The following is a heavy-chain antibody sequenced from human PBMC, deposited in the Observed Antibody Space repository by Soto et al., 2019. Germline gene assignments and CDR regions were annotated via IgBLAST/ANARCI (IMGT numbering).Heavy chain of an antibody. J-gene: IGHJ5*02. CDR2: TYYRSKWYN. Sequence: PSQTLSLTCAISGDSVSSNSAAWNWIRQSPSRGLEWLGRTYYRSKWYNDYAVSVKSRITINPDTSKNQFSLQLNSVTPEDTAVYYCARDNYYDSSGYPRGFNWFDPWGQGTLVTVSS. CDR1: GDSVSSNSAA. V-gene: IGHV6-1*01. D-gene: IGHD3-22*01. CDR3: ARDNYYDSSGYPRGFNWFDP.